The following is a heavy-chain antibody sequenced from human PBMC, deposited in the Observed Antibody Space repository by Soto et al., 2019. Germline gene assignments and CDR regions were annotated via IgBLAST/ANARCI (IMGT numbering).Heavy chain of an antibody. V-gene: IGHV3-30*03. CDR2: ISYDGSNK. CDR3: VGGQYYFDY. D-gene: IGHD3-10*01. Sequence: QVQLVESGGGVVQPGRSLRLSCAASGFPFTTYGMHWVREGPGKGLEWVAVISYDGSNKYYADSVKGRFTISRENSKNKLYLQMNSLRPEDKALYYCVGGQYYFDYRGQGTLVTVS. CDR1: GFPFTTYG. J-gene: IGHJ4*02.